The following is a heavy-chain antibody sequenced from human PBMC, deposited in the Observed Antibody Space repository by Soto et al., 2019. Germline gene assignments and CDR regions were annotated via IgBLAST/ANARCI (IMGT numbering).Heavy chain of an antibody. CDR2: IYPGDSDT. CDR1: GYSFFSYW. Sequence: XESLYTSCKGCGYSFFSYWIAWVRQMPGKGLEWMGSIYPGDSDTTYSPSIQGQVTISADKSSTTVYLQWNTLKASDTAMYYCAKTDGYEVEYWGQGAQVTVSS. D-gene: IGHD5-18*01. J-gene: IGHJ4*02. CDR3: AKTDGYEVEY. V-gene: IGHV5-51*01.